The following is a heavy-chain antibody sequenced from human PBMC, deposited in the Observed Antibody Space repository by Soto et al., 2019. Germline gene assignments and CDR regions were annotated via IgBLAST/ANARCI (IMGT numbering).Heavy chain of an antibody. CDR1: GSSFTGYC. Sequence: PGESVKISRKGSGSSFTGYCLTWVRQMPGKGLEWMGRLDARAPYTDYSPSFRGHVTISADKSISTAELEWSSLKASDTAVYYWARHNPPRISRDVNRVNWIDPWAQGTLVPAPQ. CDR2: LDARAPYT. D-gene: IGHD1-20*01. J-gene: IGHJ5*02. V-gene: IGHV5-10-1*01. CDR3: ARHNPPRISRDVNRVNWIDP.